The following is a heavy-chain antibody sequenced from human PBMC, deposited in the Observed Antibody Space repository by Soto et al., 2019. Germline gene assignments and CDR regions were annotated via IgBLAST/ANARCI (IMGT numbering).Heavy chain of an antibody. J-gene: IGHJ4*02. D-gene: IGHD3-16*01. CDR3: ARGRDYLGGDFDY. V-gene: IGHV3-30*01. Sequence: DSVKGRFTISRDNSKNTLYLQMNSLRAEDTAVYYCARGRDYLGGDFDYWGQGTLVTVSS.